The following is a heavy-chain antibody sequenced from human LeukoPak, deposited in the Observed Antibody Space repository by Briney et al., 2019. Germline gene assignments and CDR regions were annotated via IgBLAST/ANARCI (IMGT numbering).Heavy chain of an antibody. D-gene: IGHD6-19*01. CDR2: MNPNSGNT. CDR3: ARLYSSGWYDDY. J-gene: IGHJ4*02. Sequence: ASVKVSCKASGYTFTSYDINWVRQATGQGLEWMGWMNPNSGNTGYAQKFQGRVTMTRNTSISTAYMELSSLRSEDTAVYYCARLYSSGWYDDYWGQGTLVTVSS. V-gene: IGHV1-8*01. CDR1: GYTFTSYD.